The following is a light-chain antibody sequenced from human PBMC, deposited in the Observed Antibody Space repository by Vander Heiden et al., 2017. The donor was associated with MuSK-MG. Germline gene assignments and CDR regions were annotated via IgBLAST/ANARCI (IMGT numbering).Light chain of an antibody. CDR2: AAS. J-gene: IGKJ3*01. V-gene: IGKV1-39*01. CDR3: QQNDSNPPFT. CDR1: QSISSY. Sequence: DIQMTQSPSSLSASVGDRVTITCRASQSISSYLNWYQQKPGKAPKLLIYAASSLQSGVPSRFSGSGYGTDFTLTISSRQPEDFASYYCQQNDSNPPFTFGHGTKVXIK.